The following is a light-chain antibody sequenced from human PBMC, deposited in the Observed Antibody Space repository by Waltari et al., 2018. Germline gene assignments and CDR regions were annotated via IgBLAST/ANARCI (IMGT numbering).Light chain of an antibody. CDR3: QQYGSSPPLT. V-gene: IGKV3-20*01. CDR1: QSVSSSY. CDR2: GAS. Sequence: IVLTQSPGTLSLSPGERATLSCRASQSVSSSYLAWYQQKPGQAPRLLLYGASSRATDIPDRFSGSRSGTDFTLTISRLEPEDFAVYYCQQYGSSPPLTFGGGTKVEIK. J-gene: IGKJ4*01.